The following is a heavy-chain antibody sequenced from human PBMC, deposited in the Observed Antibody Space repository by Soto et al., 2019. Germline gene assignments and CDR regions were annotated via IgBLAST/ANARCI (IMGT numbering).Heavy chain of an antibody. CDR2: IYWDDDK. CDR3: AHKGDGYRGFKY. CDR1: GFSLSTSGVG. J-gene: IGHJ4*02. V-gene: IGHV2-5*02. Sequence: QITLKESGPTLVKPTQTLTLTCTLSGFSLSTSGVGVGWIRQPPGKALEWLAIIYWDDDKRYSPFLKSRLTITKDTSKNQVVLTLTHMDPVDTATYYCAHKGDGYRGFKYWGQGTLVTVSS. D-gene: IGHD5-12*01.